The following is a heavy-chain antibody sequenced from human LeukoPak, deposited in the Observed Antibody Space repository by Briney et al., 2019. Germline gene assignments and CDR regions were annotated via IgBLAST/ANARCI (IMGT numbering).Heavy chain of an antibody. CDR1: GYTFTSYY. CDR2: INPSGGST. J-gene: IGHJ6*04. CDR3: ARDRQIMLWFGELSHNYYYYGMDV. D-gene: IGHD3-10*01. Sequence: GASVKVSCKASGYTFTSYYMHWVRQAPGQGLEWMRIINPSGGSTSYAQKFQGRVTMTRDTSTSTVYMELSSLRSEDTAVYYCARDRQIMLWFGELSHNYYYYGMDVWGKGTTVTVSS. V-gene: IGHV1-46*01.